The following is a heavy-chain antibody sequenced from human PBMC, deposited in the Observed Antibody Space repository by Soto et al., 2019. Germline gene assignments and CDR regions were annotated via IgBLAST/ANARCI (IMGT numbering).Heavy chain of an antibody. D-gene: IGHD4-17*01. CDR1: GYTFTSYG. Sequence: ASVKVSCKASGYTFTSYGISWVRQAPGQGLEWMGWISAYNGNTNYAQKLQGRVTMTTDTSTSTAYMELRSLRSDDTAVYYCASSSDYGDQADFDYWGQGTLVTVSS. CDR2: ISAYNGNT. J-gene: IGHJ4*02. V-gene: IGHV1-18*01. CDR3: ASSSDYGDQADFDY.